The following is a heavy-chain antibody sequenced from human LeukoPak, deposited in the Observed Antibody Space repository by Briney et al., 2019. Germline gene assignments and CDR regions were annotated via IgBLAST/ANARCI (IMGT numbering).Heavy chain of an antibody. CDR2: IKQDGGQI. Sequence: HPGGSLRLSCAASEFTFSSYWMSWFRQPPGKGLEWVANIKQDGGQIYYLESVKGRFTVSRDNAKNSLYLQMNSLRAEDTAVYYCARLGARQMLEYWGQGTLVTVSS. D-gene: IGHD4-17*01. CDR3: ARLGARQMLEY. J-gene: IGHJ4*02. CDR1: EFTFSSYW. V-gene: IGHV3-7*01.